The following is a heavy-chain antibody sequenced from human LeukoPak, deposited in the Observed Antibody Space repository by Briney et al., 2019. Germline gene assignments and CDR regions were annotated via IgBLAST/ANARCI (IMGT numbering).Heavy chain of an antibody. CDR2: INPNSGGT. Sequence: ASVKVSCKASGGTFSSYAISWVRQAPGQGLEWMGWINPNSGGTNYAQKFQGRVTMTRDTSISTAYMELSRLRSDDTAVYYCARDFRYGSGSGGYWGQGTLVTVSS. CDR3: ARDFRYGSGSGGY. CDR1: GGTFSSYA. V-gene: IGHV1-2*02. D-gene: IGHD3-10*01. J-gene: IGHJ4*02.